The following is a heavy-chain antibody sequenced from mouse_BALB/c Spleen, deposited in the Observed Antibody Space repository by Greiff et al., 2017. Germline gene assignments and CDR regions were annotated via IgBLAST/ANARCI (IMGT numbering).Heavy chain of an antibody. CDR2: INSNGGST. Sequence: EVQLVESGGGLVQPGGSLKLSCAASGFTFSSYGMSWVRQTPDKRLELVATINSNGGSTYYPDSVKGRFTISRDNAKNTLYLQMSSLKSEDTAMYYCALRLDWYFDVWGAGTTVTVSS. J-gene: IGHJ1*01. V-gene: IGHV5-6-3*01. D-gene: IGHD1-2*01. CDR3: ALRLDWYFDV. CDR1: GFTFSSYG.